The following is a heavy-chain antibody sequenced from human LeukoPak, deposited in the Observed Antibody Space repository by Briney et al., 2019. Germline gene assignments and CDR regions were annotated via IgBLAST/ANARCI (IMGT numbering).Heavy chain of an antibody. D-gene: IGHD5-18*01. V-gene: IGHV3-49*03. Sequence: GGSLRLSCAASGFTFSSYWMSWFRQAPGKGLEWVGFIRSKAYGGTTEYAASVKGRFTISRDDSKSIAYLQMNSLKTEDTAVYYCTRDLRSYGYGDLDYWGQGTLVTVSS. CDR3: TRDLRSYGYGDLDY. J-gene: IGHJ4*02. CDR2: IRSKAYGGTT. CDR1: GFTFSSYW.